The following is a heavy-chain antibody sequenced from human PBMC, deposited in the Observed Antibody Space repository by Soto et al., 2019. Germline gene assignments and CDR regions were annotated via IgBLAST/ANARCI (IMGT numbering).Heavy chain of an antibody. CDR3: ARAAPYDFCSGYHAEKTWFDP. Sequence: SETLSLTCTVSGGSISSYYWSWIRQPPGKGLEWIGYIYYSGSTNYNPSLKSRVTISVDTSKNQFSLKLSSVTAADTAVYYCARAAPYDFCSGYHAEKTWFDPWGKGTLVTVSS. D-gene: IGHD3-3*01. CDR2: IYYSGST. J-gene: IGHJ5*02. CDR1: GGSISSYY. V-gene: IGHV4-59*01.